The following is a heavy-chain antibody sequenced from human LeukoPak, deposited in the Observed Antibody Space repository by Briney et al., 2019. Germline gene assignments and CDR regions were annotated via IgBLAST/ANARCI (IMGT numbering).Heavy chain of an antibody. Sequence: GGSLRLSCATSGFTFSNYWMSWVRQAPGKGLEWVANIKEDGSEKNYVDSAKGRFTVSRDNAKNSLYLQMNSLRGDDAAIYYCARDWGAAGLWDYWGQGTLVTVSS. CDR2: IKEDGSEK. V-gene: IGHV3-7*05. CDR1: GFTFSNYW. J-gene: IGHJ4*02. CDR3: ARDWGAAGLWDY. D-gene: IGHD6-13*01.